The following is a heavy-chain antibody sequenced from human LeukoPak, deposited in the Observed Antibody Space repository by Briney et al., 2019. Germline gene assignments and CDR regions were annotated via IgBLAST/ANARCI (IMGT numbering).Heavy chain of an antibody. V-gene: IGHV3-74*03. CDR3: TTVLSSNRYYLCDY. D-gene: IGHD3-10*01. CDR2: ISPDGSTT. CDR1: GFTFSRYW. J-gene: IGHJ4*02. Sequence: PGGSLRLPCAASGFTFSRYWMHWVRQAPGKGLMWVSRISPDGSTTLYADSVKGRFTISRDNAKNTLYLQMNSLGAEDTAVYYCTTVLSSNRYYLCDYRGQGTLVTVSS.